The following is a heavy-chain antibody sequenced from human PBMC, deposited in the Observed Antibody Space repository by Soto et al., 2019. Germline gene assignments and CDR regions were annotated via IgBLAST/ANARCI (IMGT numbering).Heavy chain of an antibody. CDR1: GGSFSGYY. CDR3: AREGPAVAGNRYFQH. V-gene: IGHV4-34*01. CDR2: INHSGST. Sequence: SETLSLTCPVYGGSFSGYYWSWIRQPPGKGLEWIGEINHSGSTNYNPSLKSRVTISVDTSKNQFSLKLSSVTAADTAVYYCAREGPAVAGNRYFQHWGQGTLVTVSS. D-gene: IGHD6-19*01. J-gene: IGHJ1*01.